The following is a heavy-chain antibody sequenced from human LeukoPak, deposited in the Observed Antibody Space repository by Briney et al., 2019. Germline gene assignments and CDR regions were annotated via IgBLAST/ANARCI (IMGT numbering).Heavy chain of an antibody. V-gene: IGHV4-4*07. CDR1: GGSISIYY. CDR2: IYTSGST. CDR3: ARTVGSFDP. D-gene: IGHD1-26*01. Sequence: SETLSLTCSVSGGSISIYYWSWIRQPAGKGLEWIGRIYTSGSTNYSPSLKSRVTISVDTSKNQFSLKLSSVTAPCPPVHYWARTVGSFDPWGQGTLVTVSS. J-gene: IGHJ5*02.